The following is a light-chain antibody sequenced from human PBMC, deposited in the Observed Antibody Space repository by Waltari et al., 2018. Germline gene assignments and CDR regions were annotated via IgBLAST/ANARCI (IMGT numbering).Light chain of an antibody. CDR2: DDS. V-gene: IGLV3-21*02. Sequence: SYVLTQPPSVSVAPGQTATIACGENNIGSKSVHWYQQKPGQAPVLVVDDDSDRPSGIPERFSGSNSGTATLTISGVEGGDEADYYCQVWDSSDDHVVFGGGTKLTVL. CDR1: NIGSKS. CDR3: QVWDSSDDHVV. J-gene: IGLJ2*01.